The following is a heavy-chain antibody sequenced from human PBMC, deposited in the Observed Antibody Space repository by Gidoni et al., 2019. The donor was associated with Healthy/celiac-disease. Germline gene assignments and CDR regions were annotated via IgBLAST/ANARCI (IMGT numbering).Heavy chain of an antibody. J-gene: IGHJ6*02. CDR3: TRDLYDFWSGYYRYV. CDR1: GSTFGAYA. Sequence: EVQLVESGGGLVQPGRSLRLSCTASGSTFGAYAMSWVRQAQGKGLEWVGFIRSKAYGGTTEYAASVKGRFTISRDDSKSIAYLQMNSLKTEDTAVYYCTRDLYDFWSGYYRYVWGQGTTVTVSS. V-gene: IGHV3-49*04. CDR2: IRSKAYGGTT. D-gene: IGHD3-3*01.